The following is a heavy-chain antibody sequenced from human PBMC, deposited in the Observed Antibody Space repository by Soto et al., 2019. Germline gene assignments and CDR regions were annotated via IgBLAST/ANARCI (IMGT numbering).Heavy chain of an antibody. Sequence: GGSLRLSCAASGFTFSDYYMSWIRQAPGKGLEWVSYISSSGSTIYYANSVKGRFTISRDNAKNSLYLKMNSLRAEDTAVYYCASGVWEMGMYYFDYWGQGTLVTVSS. CDR1: GFTFSDYY. CDR3: ASGVWEMGMYYFDY. V-gene: IGHV3-11*01. CDR2: ISSSGSTI. D-gene: IGHD2-8*01. J-gene: IGHJ4*02.